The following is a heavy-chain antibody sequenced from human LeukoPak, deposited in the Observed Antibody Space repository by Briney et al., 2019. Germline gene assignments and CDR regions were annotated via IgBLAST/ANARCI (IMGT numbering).Heavy chain of an antibody. J-gene: IGHJ6*02. D-gene: IGHD2-8*01. CDR2: ISSSGSTI. CDR3: ARTPVSDYYYYGMDV. Sequence: GGSLRLSCAASGFTFSDYYMSWIRQAPGKGLEWVSYISSSGSTIYYADSVKGRFTISRDNAKNSLYLQMNSLRAEDTAVYYCARTPVSDYYYYGMDVLGQGTTVTVSS. V-gene: IGHV3-11*01. CDR1: GFTFSDYY.